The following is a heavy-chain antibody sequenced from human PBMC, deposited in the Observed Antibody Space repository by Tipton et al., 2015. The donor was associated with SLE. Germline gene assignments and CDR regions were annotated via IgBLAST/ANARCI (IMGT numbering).Heavy chain of an antibody. Sequence: TLSLTCSVSGDSISRDTYYWAWGWIRQPPGKGLEWIGSFYYSGNRYYNPSLKRRVSISVDTSKNQFSLKLSSVTAADTAVYYCARGRAITILTALFFDYWGQGTLVTVSS. J-gene: IGHJ4*02. CDR1: GDSISRDTYY. D-gene: IGHD3-3*01. V-gene: IGHV4-39*07. CDR2: FYYSGNR. CDR3: ARGRAITILTALFFDY.